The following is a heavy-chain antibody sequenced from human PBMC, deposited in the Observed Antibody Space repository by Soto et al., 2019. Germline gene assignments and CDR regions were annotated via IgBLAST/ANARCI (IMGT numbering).Heavy chain of an antibody. CDR2: ISYDGSNK. J-gene: IGHJ6*02. Sequence: PGGSLRLSCAASGFTFSSYGMHWVRQAPGKGLEWVAVISYDGSNKYYADSVKGRFTISRDNSKNTLYLQMNSLRAEDTAVYYCAKDLEMTIQLWLIPYYGMDVWGQGTTVTVSS. CDR1: GFTFSSYG. V-gene: IGHV3-30*18. D-gene: IGHD5-18*01. CDR3: AKDLEMTIQLWLIPYYGMDV.